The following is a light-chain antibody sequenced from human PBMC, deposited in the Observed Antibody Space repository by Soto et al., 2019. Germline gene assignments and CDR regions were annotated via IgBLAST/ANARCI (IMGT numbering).Light chain of an antibody. CDR1: SSNIGSNT. CDR2: GSY. CDR3: AAWDDSLNGVV. V-gene: IGLV1-44*01. J-gene: IGLJ2*01. Sequence: QPVLTQPPSASGTPGQRVTISCSGSSSNIGSNTVNWYQQLPGTAPKLLIFGSYQRPSGVPDRFSGSKSGTSASLAISGLQSEDEADYYCAAWDDSLNGVVFGGGTKVTVL.